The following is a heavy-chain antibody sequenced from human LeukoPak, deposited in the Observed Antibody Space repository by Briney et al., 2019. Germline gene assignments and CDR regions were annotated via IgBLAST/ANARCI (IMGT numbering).Heavy chain of an antibody. Sequence: PSETLSLTCAVYGGSFSGYYWSWIRQPPGKGLEWIGEINHSRSTNYNPSLKSRVTISVDTSKNQFSLKLSSVTAADTAVYYCERGLIGYYFDYWGQGTLVTVSS. CDR1: GGSFSGYY. CDR3: ERGLIGYYFDY. J-gene: IGHJ4*02. CDR2: INHSRST. V-gene: IGHV4-34*01. D-gene: IGHD3-16*02.